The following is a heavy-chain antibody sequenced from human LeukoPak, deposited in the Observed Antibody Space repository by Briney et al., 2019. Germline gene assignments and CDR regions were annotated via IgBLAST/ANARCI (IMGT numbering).Heavy chain of an antibody. J-gene: IGHJ2*01. CDR2: INHSGST. Sequence: SETLSLTCAVYGGSFSGYYWGWIRQPPGKGLEWIGEINHSGSTNYNPSLKSRVTISVDTSKNQFSLKLSSVTAADTAVYYCARGLAWLYWYFDLWGRGTLVTVSS. D-gene: IGHD5-24*01. V-gene: IGHV4-34*01. CDR3: ARGLAWLYWYFDL. CDR1: GGSFSGYY.